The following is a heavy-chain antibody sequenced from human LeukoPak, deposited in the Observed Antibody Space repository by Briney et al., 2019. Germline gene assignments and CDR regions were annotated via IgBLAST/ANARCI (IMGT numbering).Heavy chain of an antibody. CDR3: ARGQRGEMATIEYYFDY. Sequence: SETLSLTCTVSGGSISSSSYYWGWIRQPPGKGLEWIGYIYYSGSTNYNPSLKSRVTISVDTSKNQFSLKLSSVTAADTAVYYCARGQRGEMATIEYYFDYWGQGTLVTVSS. V-gene: IGHV4-61*05. D-gene: IGHD5-24*01. CDR1: GGSISSSSYY. CDR2: IYYSGST. J-gene: IGHJ4*02.